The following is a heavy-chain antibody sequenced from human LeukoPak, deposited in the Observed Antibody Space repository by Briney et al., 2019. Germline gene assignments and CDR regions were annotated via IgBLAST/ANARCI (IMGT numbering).Heavy chain of an antibody. Sequence: PSETLSLTCAVYGGSFSGYYWSWIRQPPGKGLEWIGEINHSGSTNYNPSLKSRVTISVDTSKNQFSLKLSSVTAADTAVYYCARTAVTTFGFDYWGQGTLVTVSS. CDR2: INHSGST. CDR3: ARTAVTTFGFDY. J-gene: IGHJ4*02. CDR1: GGSFSGYY. D-gene: IGHD3-16*01. V-gene: IGHV4-34*01.